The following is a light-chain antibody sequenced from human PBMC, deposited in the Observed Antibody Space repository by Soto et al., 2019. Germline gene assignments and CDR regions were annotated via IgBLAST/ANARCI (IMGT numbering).Light chain of an antibody. CDR3: QQYGTTPWT. Sequence: EIVVTQSPGTLSLSPEDRATLSCRASQSVSNNYLDWFHQKPDRAPRLVLPGASRRATGLPDRFSGSESGTDFTITISRLEAEDFALYYCQQYGTTPWTFCQGTNVEFK. CDR1: QSVSNNY. J-gene: IGKJ1*01. CDR2: GAS. V-gene: IGKV3-20*01.